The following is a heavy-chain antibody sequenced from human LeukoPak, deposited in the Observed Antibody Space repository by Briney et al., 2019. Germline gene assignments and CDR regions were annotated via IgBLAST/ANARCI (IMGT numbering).Heavy chain of an antibody. CDR1: GFTFSSYS. Sequence: PGGSLRLSCAASGFTFSSYSMNWGRQAPGKGLEWVSSISSSSSYIYYADSVKGRLTISRDNAKNSLYLQMNSLRAEDTAVYYCARVYDFWSGYYPFDYWGQGTLVTVSS. CDR3: ARVYDFWSGYYPFDY. D-gene: IGHD3-3*01. V-gene: IGHV3-21*01. J-gene: IGHJ4*02. CDR2: ISSSSSYI.